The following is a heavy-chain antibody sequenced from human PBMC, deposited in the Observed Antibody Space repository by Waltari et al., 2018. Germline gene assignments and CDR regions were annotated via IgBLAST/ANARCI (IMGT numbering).Heavy chain of an antibody. V-gene: IGHV3-48*01. CDR1: GLTFSIYS. J-gene: IGHJ6*02. D-gene: IGHD3-16*01. CDR2: ISSTSGSM. CDR3: ASGQDGTSFVLSF. Sequence: EVQLVESGGDLIQPGGSLRLSCAVSGLTFSIYSMNWVRQVPGKGREWVSYISSTSGSMYYADSVKGRFTISRDNTRKSVYLQMNSLRVEDSAVYYCASGQDGTSFVLSFWGQGTKVTVSS.